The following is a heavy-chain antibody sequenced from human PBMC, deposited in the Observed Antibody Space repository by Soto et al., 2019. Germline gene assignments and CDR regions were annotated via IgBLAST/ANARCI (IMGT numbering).Heavy chain of an antibody. CDR2: IYYSGST. CDR3: ATRTDYYYGSGSLGGIDV. CDR1: GGSISSGSYY. J-gene: IGHJ6*04. Sequence: QVQLQESGPGLVKPSQTLSLNCTVSGGSISSGSYYWSWIRQLPVKGLEWIGYIYYSGSTYYNLFLNSQVTLSVDTSKNKCSLKMNAETGADTAVYYCATRTDYYYGSGSLGGIDVWGKGTTVTVSS. D-gene: IGHD3-10*01. V-gene: IGHV4-31*01.